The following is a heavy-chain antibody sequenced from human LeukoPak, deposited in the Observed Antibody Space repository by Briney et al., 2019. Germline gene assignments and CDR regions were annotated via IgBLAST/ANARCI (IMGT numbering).Heavy chain of an antibody. CDR2: IDWDDDK. J-gene: IGHJ4*02. D-gene: IGHD2-15*01. CDR3: ARVQYCSGGSCNYFDY. V-gene: IGHV2-70*04. Sequence: SGPTLVNPTQTLTLTCTFSGFSLSTSGMRVSWIRQPPGKALEWLARIDWDDDKFYSTSPKTRLTISKDTSKNQVVLTMTNMDPVDTATYYCARVQYCSGGSCNYFDYWGQGALVTVSS. CDR1: GFSLSTSGMR.